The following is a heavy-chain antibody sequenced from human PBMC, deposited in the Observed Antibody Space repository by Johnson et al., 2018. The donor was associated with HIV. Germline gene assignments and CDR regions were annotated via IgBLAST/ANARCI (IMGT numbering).Heavy chain of an antibody. CDR1: GFTFSDYY. CDR2: ITSTGITV. V-gene: IGHV3-11*04. Sequence: QVQLVESGGSVVQPGGSLRLSCAASGFTFSDYYMSWIRQAPGKGLEWVSYITSTGITVYYAASVKGRFTISRDNAKNSVYLQMNSLEAEDTAVYYCVRAPEVRGVDAFDVWGQGTVVTVSS. D-gene: IGHD3-10*01. CDR3: VRAPEVRGVDAFDV. J-gene: IGHJ3*01.